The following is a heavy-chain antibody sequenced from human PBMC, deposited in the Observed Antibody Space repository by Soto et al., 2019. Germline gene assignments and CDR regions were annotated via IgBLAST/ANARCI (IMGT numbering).Heavy chain of an antibody. CDR2: IYSDGIGP. V-gene: IGHV3-74*03. CDR3: ATIKSFGSDS. J-gene: IGHJ4*02. Sequence: GGSLRLSCAASGFTFSNFWMHWVRQAPGKGLVWVSRIYSDGIGPMYEDSVKGRFTISRDNAKSTLYLQMNSLRAEETAVYYCATIKSFGSDSSGRGTLVTVSS. D-gene: IGHD1-26*01. CDR1: GFTFSNFW.